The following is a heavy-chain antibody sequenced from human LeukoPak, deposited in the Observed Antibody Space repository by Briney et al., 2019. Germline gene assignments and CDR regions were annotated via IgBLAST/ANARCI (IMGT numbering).Heavy chain of an antibody. V-gene: IGHV4-34*01. CDR1: GGSFSGYY. CDR3: ARPRRGYSYGPGAFDI. Sequence: KASETLSLTCAVYGGSFSGYYWSWIRQPPGKGLEWIGEINHSGSTNYNPSLKSRVTISVDTSKNQFSLKLSSVTAADTAVYYCARPRRGYSYGPGAFDIWGQGTMVTVSP. D-gene: IGHD5-18*01. CDR2: INHSGST. J-gene: IGHJ3*02.